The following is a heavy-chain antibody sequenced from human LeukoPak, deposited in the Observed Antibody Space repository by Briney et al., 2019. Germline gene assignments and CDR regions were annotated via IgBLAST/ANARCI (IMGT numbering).Heavy chain of an antibody. CDR1: GYTFTSYD. CDR3: ARGLRGSSGWYVVLKGYYFDY. Sequence: GASVKVSCKASGYTFTSYDINWVRQATGLGLEWMGWMHPNSGNTGYAQKFQGRVTMTRNTSISTAYMELSSLRSEDTAVYYCARGLRGSSGWYVVLKGYYFDYWGQGTLVTVSS. J-gene: IGHJ4*02. V-gene: IGHV1-8*01. D-gene: IGHD6-19*01. CDR2: MHPNSGNT.